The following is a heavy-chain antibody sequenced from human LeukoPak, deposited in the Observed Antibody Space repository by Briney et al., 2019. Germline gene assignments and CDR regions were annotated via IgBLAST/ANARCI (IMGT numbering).Heavy chain of an antibody. J-gene: IGHJ6*02. CDR2: ISYDGSNK. Sequence: LSLTCAVYGGSFSGYYWSWIRQAPGKGLEWVAVISYDGSNKYYADSVKGRFTISRDNSKNTLYLQMNSLRAEDTAVYYCARWLSVGAYYYYGMDVWGQGTTVTVSS. V-gene: IGHV3-30-3*01. CDR3: ARWLSVGAYYYYGMDV. CDR1: GGSFSGYY. D-gene: IGHD1-26*01.